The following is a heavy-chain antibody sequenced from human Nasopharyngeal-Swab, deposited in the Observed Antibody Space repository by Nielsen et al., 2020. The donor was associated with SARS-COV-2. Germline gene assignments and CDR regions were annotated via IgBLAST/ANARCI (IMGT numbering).Heavy chain of an antibody. Sequence: SETLSLTCAVYGGSFSGYYWSWIRQPPGKGLEWIGEINHSGSTNYNPSLKSRVTISVDTSKNQFSLKLSSVTAADTAVYYCARQARTYYYDNSGYYFDYWGQGILVTVSS. CDR3: ARQARTYYYDNSGYYFDY. V-gene: IGHV4-34*01. D-gene: IGHD3-22*01. CDR2: INHSGST. J-gene: IGHJ4*02. CDR1: GGSFSGYY.